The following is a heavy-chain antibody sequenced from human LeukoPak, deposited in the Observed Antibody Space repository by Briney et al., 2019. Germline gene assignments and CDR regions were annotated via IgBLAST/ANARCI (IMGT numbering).Heavy chain of an antibody. V-gene: IGHV3-21*01. CDR2: ISSSSYI. CDR1: GFTFSSYS. CDR3: ASGDNYYDPFDY. J-gene: IGHJ4*02. D-gene: IGHD3-22*01. Sequence: GGSLRLSCAASGFTFSSYSMNWVRQAPGKGLEWVSSISSSSYIYYADSVKGRFTISRDNAKNSLYLQMNSLRAEDTAAYYCASGDNYYDPFDYWGQGTLVTVSS.